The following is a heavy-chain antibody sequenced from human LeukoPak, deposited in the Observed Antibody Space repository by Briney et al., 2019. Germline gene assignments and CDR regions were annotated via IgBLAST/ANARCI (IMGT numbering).Heavy chain of an antibody. J-gene: IGHJ5*02. CDR3: ARAPGVGGGPVAGTNWFDP. D-gene: IGHD6-19*01. V-gene: IGHV4-59*01. Sequence: NPSETLSLTCTVSGGSMSSYYWSWIRQPPGKGMEWLGYIYHSGTTNYNPSLKSRVTISVDKSKKQFSLKLNSVTAADTAVYYCARAPGVGGGPVAGTNWFDPWGQGTLVTVSS. CDR1: GGSMSSYY. CDR2: IYHSGTT.